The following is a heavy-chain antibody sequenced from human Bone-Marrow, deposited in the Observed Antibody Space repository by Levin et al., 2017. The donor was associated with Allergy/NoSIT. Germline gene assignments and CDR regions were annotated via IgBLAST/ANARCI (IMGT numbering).Heavy chain of an antibody. J-gene: IGHJ4*02. CDR1: GGSITSHY. Sequence: SQTLSLTCTVSGGSITSHYWNWLRQPPGKGLEWIGYIYSSGTTNYNPSLESRVSMSVDTSKNQFSLWLNSVTAADTAVYFCARGGRLENVVLSHHLDSWGQGTLVSVSS. CDR2: IYSSGTT. V-gene: IGHV4-59*11. D-gene: IGHD4/OR15-4a*01. CDR3: ARGGRLENVVLSHHLDS.